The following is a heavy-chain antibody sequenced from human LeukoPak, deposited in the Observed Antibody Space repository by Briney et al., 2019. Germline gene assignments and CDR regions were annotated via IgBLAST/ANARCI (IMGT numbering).Heavy chain of an antibody. CDR3: ARDSGYSSSWAFDY. D-gene: IGHD6-13*01. Sequence: GGSLRLSCAASGFTFSNYWMTWVRQAPGKGLEWVANIKHDGSEDYYLDSVKGRFTISRDNAKSSMWLQMNSLRAEDTAVYYCARDSGYSSSWAFDYWGQGTLVTVSS. CDR1: GFTFSNYW. J-gene: IGHJ4*02. V-gene: IGHV3-7*01. CDR2: IKHDGSED.